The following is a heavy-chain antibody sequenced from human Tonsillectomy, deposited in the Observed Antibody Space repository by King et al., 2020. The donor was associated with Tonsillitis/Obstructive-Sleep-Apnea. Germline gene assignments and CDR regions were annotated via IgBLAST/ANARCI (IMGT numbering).Heavy chain of an antibody. Sequence: QLVQSGGGVVQPGRSLRLSCVASGFTFSGSGMHWVRQAPGKGLEWVAVIWYDGSNKYYADSVKGRFTIPRDNSKNTMYLQINSLRSEDTAVYYCARKGYSSGWYYFDYWGQGTLVTVSS. CDR1: GFTFSGSG. CDR3: ARKGYSSGWYYFDY. J-gene: IGHJ4*02. D-gene: IGHD6-19*01. V-gene: IGHV3-33*01. CDR2: IWYDGSNK.